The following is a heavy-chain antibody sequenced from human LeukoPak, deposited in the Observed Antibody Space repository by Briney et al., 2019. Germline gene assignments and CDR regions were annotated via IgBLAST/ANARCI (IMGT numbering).Heavy chain of an antibody. CDR1: GYTFTSYD. J-gene: IGHJ5*02. CDR2: MNPNSGKT. V-gene: IGHV1-8*01. Sequence: ASVKVSCKASGYTFTSYDINWVRQATGQGLEWMGWMNPNSGKTGYAQKFQGRVTMTRNTSISTAYMELSSLRSEDTAVYYCARGLHCSGGSCYSSSWFDPWGQGTLVTVSS. D-gene: IGHD2-15*01. CDR3: ARGLHCSGGSCYSSSWFDP.